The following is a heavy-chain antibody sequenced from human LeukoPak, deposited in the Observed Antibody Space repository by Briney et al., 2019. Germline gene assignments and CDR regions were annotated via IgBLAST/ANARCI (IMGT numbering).Heavy chain of an antibody. V-gene: IGHV1-8*03. J-gene: IGHJ5*02. CDR1: GYTFTSYD. CDR3: ARGNYDFWSGYLNWFDP. D-gene: IGHD3-3*01. CDR2: MNPNSGNT. Sequence: EASVKVSFKASGYTFTSYDINWVRQATGQGLEWMGWMNPNSGNTGYAQKFQGRVTITRNTSISTAYMELSSLRSEDTAVYYCARGNYDFWSGYLNWFDPWGQGTLVTVSS.